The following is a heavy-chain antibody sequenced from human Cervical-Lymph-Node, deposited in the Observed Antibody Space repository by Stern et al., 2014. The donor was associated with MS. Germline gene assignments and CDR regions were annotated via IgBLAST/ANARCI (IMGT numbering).Heavy chain of an antibody. CDR3: ARAFMTTVITLDY. V-gene: IGHV4-61*02. CDR2: IYTSGST. J-gene: IGHJ4*02. CDR1: GGSISSGSYY. Sequence: VQLVESGPGLVKPSQTLSLTCTVSGGSISSGSYYWSWIRQPAGKGLEWIGRIYTSGSTNYNPSLKSRVTISIDTSQSQFSLKRSSVTAADTAVYCCARAFMTTVITLDYWGQGTLVTVSS. D-gene: IGHD4-17*01.